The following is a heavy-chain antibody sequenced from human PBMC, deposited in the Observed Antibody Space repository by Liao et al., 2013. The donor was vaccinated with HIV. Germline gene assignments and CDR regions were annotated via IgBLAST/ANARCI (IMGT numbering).Heavy chain of an antibody. D-gene: IGHD5-24*01. V-gene: IGHV4-39*07. CDR2: MYNIGTT. CDR1: GGSISRSSYY. CDR3: SRDRDGYNYMDS. Sequence: QVQLQESGPGLVKPSETLSLTCNVTGGSISRSSYYWGWVRQSPGKGLEWIGSMYNIGTTYYNPSLRSRASISVDTSKNQFSLKLTSVTAADTAKYYCSRDRDGYNYMDSWGQGTLVTVSS. J-gene: IGHJ5*01.